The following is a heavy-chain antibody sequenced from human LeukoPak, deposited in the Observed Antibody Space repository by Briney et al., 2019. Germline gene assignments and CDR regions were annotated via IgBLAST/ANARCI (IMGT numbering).Heavy chain of an antibody. D-gene: IGHD6-6*01. V-gene: IGHV2-70*11. J-gene: IGHJ6*03. CDR2: IDWDDGK. CDR3: ARILDSSSSGYYYMDV. Sequence: SGPTLVNPTQTLTLTCTFSGFSLSTSGMCVSWIRQPPGKALEGLERIDWDDGKYYSTSLKTRLAIPMDNSKNQVVLTMTNMDPVDTATYYCARILDSSSSGYYYMDVWGKGTTVAVSS. CDR1: GFSLSTSGMC.